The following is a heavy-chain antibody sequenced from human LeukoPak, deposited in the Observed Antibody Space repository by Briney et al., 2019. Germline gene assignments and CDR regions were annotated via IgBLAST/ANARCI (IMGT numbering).Heavy chain of an antibody. V-gene: IGHV4-59*01. CDR2: IYYSGST. CDR1: GGSISSYY. CDR3: ARDITLDS. Sequence: SETLSLTCTVSGGSISSYYWSRIRQPPGKGLEWIGYIYYSGSTNYNPSLKSRVTISVDTSKNQFSLKLSSVTAADTAVYYCARDITLDSWGQGTLVTVSS. J-gene: IGHJ4*02.